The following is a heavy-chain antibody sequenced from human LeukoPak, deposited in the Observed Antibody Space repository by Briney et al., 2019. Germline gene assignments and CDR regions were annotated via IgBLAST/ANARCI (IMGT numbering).Heavy chain of an antibody. J-gene: IGHJ4*02. CDR2: IRQDGSAK. Sequence: PGGSLRLSCAASGFTFGSYRMTWVRQALGKGLEWVANIRQDGSAKNYVDSVKGRFTISRDNAKNSLYLQMNSLRAEDTAVYYCARDYYASGTYDYWGQGTLVTVSS. CDR3: ARDYYASGTYDY. V-gene: IGHV3-7*04. D-gene: IGHD3-10*01. CDR1: GFTFGSYR.